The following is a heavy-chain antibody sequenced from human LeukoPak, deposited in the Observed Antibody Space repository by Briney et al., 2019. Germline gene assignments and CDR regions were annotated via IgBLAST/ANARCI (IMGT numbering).Heavy chain of an antibody. CDR1: GLSVSDAW. CDR2: MKSKSDGGTT. J-gene: IGHJ1*01. V-gene: IGHV3-15*01. CDR3: TTPPD. Sequence: GGSLRRCCAVSGLSVSDAWMSWGRQAPGKGLEWVGRMKSKSDGGTTDYTTSVKGRFTISRDDSKNTLYLQMNSLKTEDTAVYYCTTPPDWGQGTLVTVSS.